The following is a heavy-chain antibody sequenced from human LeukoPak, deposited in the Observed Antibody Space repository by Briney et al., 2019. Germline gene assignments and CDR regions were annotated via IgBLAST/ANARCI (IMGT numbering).Heavy chain of an antibody. D-gene: IGHD6-13*01. V-gene: IGHV1-18*01. Sequence: ASVKVSCKASGYTFTSYGISWVRQAPGQGLEWMGWISAYNGNTNYAQKLQGRVTMTRDTSISTAYMELSRLRSDDTAVYYCARDLHSNSSSWYRLSFWRPYYYYYMDVWGKGTTVTVSS. J-gene: IGHJ6*03. CDR3: ARDLHSNSSSWYRLSFWRPYYYYYMDV. CDR2: ISAYNGNT. CDR1: GYTFTSYG.